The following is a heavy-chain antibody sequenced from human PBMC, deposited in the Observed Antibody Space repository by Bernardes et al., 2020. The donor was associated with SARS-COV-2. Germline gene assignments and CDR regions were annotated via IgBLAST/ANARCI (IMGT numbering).Heavy chain of an antibody. Sequence: GGSLRLSCAASGFTFSNYGIHWVRQATGKGLEWVAVISYDERSEYYADSVKGRFTISRDNSKNTVYLQMNSLRPEDTAVYYCAKDLTAFYYDDSGHYSLFDYWGQGTLVTVSS. J-gene: IGHJ4*02. CDR1: GFTFSNYG. CDR2: ISYDERSE. CDR3: AKDLTAFYYDDSGHYSLFDY. D-gene: IGHD3-22*01. V-gene: IGHV3-30*18.